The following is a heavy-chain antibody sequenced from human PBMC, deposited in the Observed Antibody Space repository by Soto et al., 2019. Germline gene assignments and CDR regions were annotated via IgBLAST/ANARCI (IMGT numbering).Heavy chain of an antibody. CDR3: ARAWSAAGHFDY. D-gene: IGHD6-13*01. J-gene: IGHJ4*02. CDR1: GGSISSGGYY. V-gene: IGHV4-31*03. Sequence: QVQLQESGPGLVESSQTLSLTCTVSGGSISSGGYYWTWIRQHPGKGLDWIGYIYYSGSTYYNPSLKSRLTISVDTSKNQFSLKLSSVTAADTAVYYCARAWSAAGHFDYWGQGTLVTVSS. CDR2: IYYSGST.